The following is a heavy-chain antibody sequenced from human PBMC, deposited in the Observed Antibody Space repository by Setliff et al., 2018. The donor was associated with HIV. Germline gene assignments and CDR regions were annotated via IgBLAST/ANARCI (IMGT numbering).Heavy chain of an antibody. CDR3: ARGWGYDKSGYPLLHFDY. J-gene: IGHJ4*02. CDR2: IAYSGST. CDR1: GYSIRSTYH. V-gene: IGHV4-38-2*02. D-gene: IGHD3-22*01. Sequence: SETLSLTCNVSGYSIRSTYHWGWIRQSSGKGLEWIGSIAYSGSTSYSPSLKSRVTISVDTSNNQFSLRLRSVTAADTAVYYCARGWGYDKSGYPLLHFDYWGQGTLVTVSS.